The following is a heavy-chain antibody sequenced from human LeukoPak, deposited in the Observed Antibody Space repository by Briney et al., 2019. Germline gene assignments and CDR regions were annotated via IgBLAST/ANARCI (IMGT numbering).Heavy chain of an antibody. CDR2: IYYCGST. J-gene: IGHJ4*02. Sequence: SETLSLTCTVSGGSVNSGSHYWCWIRQPPGKGLEWIGYIYYCGSTNYNPSLKSRVTISVDTSKNQFSLNLNSVTAADTAVYYCARDPGYSGIDYWGQGTLVTVSS. CDR1: GGSVNSGSHY. CDR3: ARDPGYSGIDY. D-gene: IGHD5-12*01. V-gene: IGHV4-61*01.